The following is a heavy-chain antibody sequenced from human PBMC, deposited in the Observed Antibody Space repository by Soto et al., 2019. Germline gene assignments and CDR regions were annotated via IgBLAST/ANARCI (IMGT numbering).Heavy chain of an antibody. Sequence: ASVKVSCKASGGTFSSYAISWVRQAPGQGLEWMGWINPNSGGTNYAQKFQGRVTMTRDTSISTAYMELSRLRSDDTAVYYCTSFEPSSSNYYYYYGVDVWG. D-gene: IGHD6-6*01. CDR2: INPNSGGT. CDR3: TSFEPSSSNYYYYYGVDV. J-gene: IGHJ6*02. CDR1: GGTFSSYA. V-gene: IGHV1-2*02.